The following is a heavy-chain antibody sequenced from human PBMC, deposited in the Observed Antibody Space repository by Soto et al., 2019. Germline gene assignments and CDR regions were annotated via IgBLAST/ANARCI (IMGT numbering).Heavy chain of an antibody. Sequence: EAQLVESGGGLVQPGGSVRLSCEASGFIFSNYWMHWVRQAPGKGLVWVSRINSDGSSTSYADSVKGRCTISRDNARNTLYLQMNSLRAEDTAVYYCVRGRSGSYYDYWCQGTLVTFAS. D-gene: IGHD1-26*01. J-gene: IGHJ4*02. CDR3: VRGRSGSYYDY. CDR2: INSDGSST. CDR1: GFIFSNYW. V-gene: IGHV3-74*01.